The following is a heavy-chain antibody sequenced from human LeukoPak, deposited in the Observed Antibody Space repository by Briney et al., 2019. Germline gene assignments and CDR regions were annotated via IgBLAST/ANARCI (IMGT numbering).Heavy chain of an antibody. Sequence: PSETLSLTCTVSGGSISSYYWSWIRQPPGKGLEWIGYIYYSGSTNYNPSLKSRVTISVDTSKNQFYLKLSSVTAADTAVYYCARALTAVGPGRWFDPWGQGTLVTVSS. D-gene: IGHD6-13*01. V-gene: IGHV4-59*01. CDR3: ARALTAVGPGRWFDP. CDR2: IYYSGST. CDR1: GGSISSYY. J-gene: IGHJ5*02.